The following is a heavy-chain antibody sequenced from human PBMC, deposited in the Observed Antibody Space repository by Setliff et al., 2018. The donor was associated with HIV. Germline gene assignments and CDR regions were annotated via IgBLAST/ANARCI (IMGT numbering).Heavy chain of an antibody. D-gene: IGHD4-17*01. Sequence: GGSLRLSCAASGFTFSDYYMSWVRQAPGKGLEWVSSISGSGGAIKDAESVKGRFTISRDNSKNTLYLQMNSLRAEDTAVYYCARVESYGDYVDYWGQGTLVTVSS. CDR2: ISGSGGAI. J-gene: IGHJ4*02. CDR1: GFTFSDYY. CDR3: ARVESYGDYVDY. V-gene: IGHV3-11*04.